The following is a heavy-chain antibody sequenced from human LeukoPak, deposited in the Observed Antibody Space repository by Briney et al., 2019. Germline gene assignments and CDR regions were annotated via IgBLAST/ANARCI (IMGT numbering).Heavy chain of an antibody. CDR3: AKDRRLPWDYFDS. CDR2: ISGSGGST. V-gene: IGHV3-23*01. J-gene: IGHJ4*02. CDR1: GFTFSSHA. Sequence: PGGSLRLSCAASGFTFSSHAMSWVRQAPGKGLEWVSAISGSGGSTYYADSVKGRFTISRDNSKNTLYLQMNSLRAEDTAIYYCAKDRRLPWDYFDSWGQGTLVTVSS. D-gene: IGHD5-12*01.